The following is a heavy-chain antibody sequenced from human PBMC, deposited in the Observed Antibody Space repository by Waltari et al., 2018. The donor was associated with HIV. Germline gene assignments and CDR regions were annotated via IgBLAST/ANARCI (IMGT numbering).Heavy chain of an antibody. Sequence: VQLVESGGGSIKTGGSLRLSCAGSGFSVRNHWMDWVRQGPGKGLGWGARINSCGITRNYADAVKGRFVISRDNSRNTVYLQLNSVKVEDTAVYFCARASHYIEFSTFDGDYYFDLWGRGTRVAVSS. CDR2: INSCGITR. V-gene: IGHV3-74*01. CDR1: GFSVRNHW. CDR3: ARASHYIEFSTFDGDYYFDL. D-gene: IGHD3-9*01. J-gene: IGHJ4*02.